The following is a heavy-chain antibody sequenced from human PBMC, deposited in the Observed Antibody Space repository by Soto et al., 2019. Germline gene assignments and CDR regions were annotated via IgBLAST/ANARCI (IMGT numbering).Heavy chain of an antibody. D-gene: IGHD6-13*01. CDR3: ARGIAAAGADY. CDR1: GGSIVGYD. V-gene: IGHV4-59*01. CDR2: IYYSGST. Sequence: VLGGSIVGYDWRWIRQPPGKGLEWIGYIYYSGSTNYNPSLKSRVTISVDTSKNQFSLKLSSVTAADTAVYYCARGIAAAGADYWGQGTLVTVSS. J-gene: IGHJ4*02.